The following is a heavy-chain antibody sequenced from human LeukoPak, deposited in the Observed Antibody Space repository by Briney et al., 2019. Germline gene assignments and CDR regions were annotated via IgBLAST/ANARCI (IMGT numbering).Heavy chain of an antibody. J-gene: IGHJ4*02. CDR2: IYYSCST. D-gene: IGHD2/OR15-2a*01. V-gene: IGHV4-59*01. CDR3: ARGATSLSYFDF. CDR1: GGSISTYY. Sequence: SETLSLTCTVSGGSISTYYWSWVRQPPGKGLEWIAYIYYSCSTNYNPSLKTLLPISVDTSNTQFSLKLSSVTAADTAVYYCARGATSLSYFDFRGQGTLVTVSS.